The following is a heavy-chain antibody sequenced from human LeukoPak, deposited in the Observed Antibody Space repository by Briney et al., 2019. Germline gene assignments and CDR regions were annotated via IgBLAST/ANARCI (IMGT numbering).Heavy chain of an antibody. Sequence: SETLSLTCAVSGASIGGSSYYLGWIRQPPGKGLEWIGNIYYTGNTYYNASLQSRVTISIDTSKNQFSLRLNSVTAADTAMYYCAKSGGYGLIDYWGQGTLVTVSS. CDR2: IYYTGNT. J-gene: IGHJ4*02. CDR1: GASIGGSSYY. V-gene: IGHV4-39*01. CDR3: AKSGGYGLIDY. D-gene: IGHD1-26*01.